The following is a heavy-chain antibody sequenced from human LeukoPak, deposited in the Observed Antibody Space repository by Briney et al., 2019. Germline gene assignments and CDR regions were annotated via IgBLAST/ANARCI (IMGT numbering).Heavy chain of an antibody. CDR1: GGTFSSYA. CDR2: IIPIFGTA. D-gene: IGHD3-22*01. Sequence: SVKVSCKASGGTFSSYAISWVRQAPGQGLEWMGGIIPIFGTANYTQNFQGRVTITTDESTSTAYMELSSLRSEDTAIYYCASRGLKYYYDSSGYYYDDAFDIWGQGTMVTVSS. J-gene: IGHJ3*02. CDR3: ASRGLKYYYDSSGYYYDDAFDI. V-gene: IGHV1-69*05.